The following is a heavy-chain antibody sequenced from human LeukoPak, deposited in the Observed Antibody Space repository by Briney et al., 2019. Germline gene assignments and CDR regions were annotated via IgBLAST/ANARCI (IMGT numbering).Heavy chain of an antibody. J-gene: IGHJ4*02. D-gene: IGHD3-16*01. CDR1: GGSISSYY. CDR3: ARDRQGGV. CDR2: IYTSGST. Sequence: SETLSLTCTVSGGSISSYYWSWIRQPPGKGLEWIGYIYTSGSTNYNPSLKSRVTISVDTSKNQFSLKPSSVTAADTAVYYCARDRQGGVWGQGTLVTVSS. V-gene: IGHV4-4*09.